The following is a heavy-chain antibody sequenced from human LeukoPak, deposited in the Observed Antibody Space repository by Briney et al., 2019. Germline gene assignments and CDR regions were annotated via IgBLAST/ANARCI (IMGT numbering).Heavy chain of an antibody. Sequence: GESLKISCKGSGYNFTSYWLGWVRQMPGKCLEGMGTNYPGDSDTRYSPSFQGQVTISADKSISSAYLQWSSLKASDTAMYYCARSDSSGPARGIQYWGQGTLATVSS. CDR1: GYNFTSYW. CDR3: ARSDSSGPARGIQY. D-gene: IGHD3-22*01. V-gene: IGHV5-51*01. J-gene: IGHJ1*01. CDR2: NYPGDSDT.